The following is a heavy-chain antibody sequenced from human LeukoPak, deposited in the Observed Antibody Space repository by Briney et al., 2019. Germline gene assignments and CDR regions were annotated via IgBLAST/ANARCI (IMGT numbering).Heavy chain of an antibody. CDR3: ARSGYDYVWGSYRYSSYYYYYMDV. CDR1: GGSFSGYY. J-gene: IGHJ6*03. Sequence: SETLSLTCAVYGGSFSGYYWSWIRQPPGKGLEWIGEINHSGSTNYNPSLKSRVTISVDTSKNQFSLKLSSVTAADTAVYYCARSGYDYVWGSYRYSSYYYYYMDVWGKGTTVTVSS. V-gene: IGHV4-34*01. CDR2: INHSGST. D-gene: IGHD3-16*02.